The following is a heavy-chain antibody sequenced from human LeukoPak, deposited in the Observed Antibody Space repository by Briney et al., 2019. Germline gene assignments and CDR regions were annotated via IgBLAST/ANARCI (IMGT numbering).Heavy chain of an antibody. D-gene: IGHD5-12*01. V-gene: IGHV3-21*01. CDR3: ATRLDHDAFDI. J-gene: IGHJ3*02. CDR1: GFTFRSYT. CDR2: ISSDSSYI. Sequence: GGSLRLSCAASGFTFRSYTMNWVRQAPGKGLEWVSSISSDSSYIYYADSAKGRFTISRDNAKNSLYLQMNSLRAEDTAVYYCATRLDHDAFDIWGQGTMVTVSS.